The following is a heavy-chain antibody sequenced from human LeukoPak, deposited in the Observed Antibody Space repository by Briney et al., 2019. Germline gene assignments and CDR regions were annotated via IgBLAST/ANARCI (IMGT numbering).Heavy chain of an antibody. V-gene: IGHV3-9*01. CDR2: ISWNSGSI. CDR3: TRAPGPGYSYGYDYFDY. CDR1: GFTFDDYA. Sequence: GRSLGLSCAASGFTFDDYAMHWVRQTPGKGLEWVSGISWNSGSIGYADSVKGRFTISRDNAKNSLYLQMNSLRAEDTALYYCTRAPGPGYSYGYDYFDYWGQGTLVTVSS. J-gene: IGHJ4*02. D-gene: IGHD5-18*01.